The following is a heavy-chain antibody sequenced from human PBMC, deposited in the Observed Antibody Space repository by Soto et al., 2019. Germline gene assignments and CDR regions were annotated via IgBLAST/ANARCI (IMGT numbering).Heavy chain of an antibody. J-gene: IGHJ4*02. CDR2: IFYSGSS. CDR1: GGSINSGGYY. Sequence: QVQLQESGPGLVKPSQTLSLICTVSGGSINSGGYYWNWIRQHPGKGLEWIGYIFYSGSSYYNPCLRSLGNISADSSYSQYSLDLSSVTAADTAVYFCARGYRQSRYSNSWVFDYWCQRTLVNVSS. D-gene: IGHD6-13*01. V-gene: IGHV4-31*01. CDR3: ARGYRQSRYSNSWVFDY.